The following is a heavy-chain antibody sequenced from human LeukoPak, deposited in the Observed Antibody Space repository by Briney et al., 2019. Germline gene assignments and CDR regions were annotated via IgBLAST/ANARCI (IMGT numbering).Heavy chain of an antibody. Sequence: GGSLRLSCAASGFTFSDYYMSWIRQAPGKGLEWVSYISSSGSTIYYADSVKGRFTISRDNAKNSLYLQMNSLRAEDTAVYYCARYYGSGSLLAWFDPWGQGTLVTVSS. CDR2: ISSSGSTI. CDR1: GFTFSDYY. V-gene: IGHV3-11*01. D-gene: IGHD3-10*01. CDR3: ARYYGSGSLLAWFDP. J-gene: IGHJ5*02.